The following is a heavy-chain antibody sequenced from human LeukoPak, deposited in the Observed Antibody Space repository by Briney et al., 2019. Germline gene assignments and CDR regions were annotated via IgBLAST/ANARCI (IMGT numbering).Heavy chain of an antibody. Sequence: ASVKVSCKASGYAFLAYYMHWVRQAPGQGLEWMGRINPNTRATKYAQKFQGRVTMTRDASSTTSYMVLSSLNSDDTAVYFCAGGLAVAGLPPPYSDYMDVWGKGTTVIVSS. CDR3: AGGLAVAGLPPPYSDYMDV. J-gene: IGHJ6*03. D-gene: IGHD6-19*01. CDR2: INPNTRAT. V-gene: IGHV1-2*06. CDR1: GYAFLAYY.